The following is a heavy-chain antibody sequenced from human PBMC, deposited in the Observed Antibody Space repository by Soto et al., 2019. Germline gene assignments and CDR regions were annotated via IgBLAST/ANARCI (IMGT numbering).Heavy chain of an antibody. CDR2: IYYSGST. J-gene: IGHJ5*02. Sequence: QLQLQESGPGLVKPSETLSLTCTVSGGSISSSSYYWGWIRQPPGKGLEWIGSIYYSGSTYYNPSLKSRVTISVDTSKNQFSLKLSSVTAADTAVYYCARHNSGYYYGWFDPWGQGTLVTVSS. V-gene: IGHV4-39*01. CDR1: GGSISSSSYY. CDR3: ARHNSGYYYGWFDP. D-gene: IGHD3-22*01.